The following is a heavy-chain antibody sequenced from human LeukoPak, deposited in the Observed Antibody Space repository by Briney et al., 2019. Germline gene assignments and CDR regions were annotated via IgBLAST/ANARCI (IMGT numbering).Heavy chain of an antibody. V-gene: IGHV4-38-2*02. D-gene: IGHD6-13*01. CDR1: GYSISSGYY. CDR2: IYHSGST. Sequence: SETLSLTCTVSGYSISSGYYWGWIRQPPGKGLEWIGSIYHSGSTYYNPSLKSRVTISVDTPKNQFSLKLSSVTAADTAVYYCARVSTTSSWYNWFDPWGQGTLVTVSS. J-gene: IGHJ5*02. CDR3: ARVSTTSSWYNWFDP.